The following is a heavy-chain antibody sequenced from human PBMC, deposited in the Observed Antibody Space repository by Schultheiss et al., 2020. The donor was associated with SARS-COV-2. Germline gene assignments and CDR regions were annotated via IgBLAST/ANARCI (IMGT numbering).Heavy chain of an antibody. J-gene: IGHJ4*02. CDR2: IGTAGDT. D-gene: IGHD4-17*01. V-gene: IGHV3-13*01. CDR1: GFTVSSNY. CDR3: ASGGMTTVTTKGY. Sequence: GGSLRLSCAASGFTVSSNYMSWVRQAPGKGLEWVSAIGTAGDTYYPGSVKGRFTISRENAKNSLYLQMNSLRAGDTAVYYCASGGMTTVTTKGYWGQGTLVTVSS.